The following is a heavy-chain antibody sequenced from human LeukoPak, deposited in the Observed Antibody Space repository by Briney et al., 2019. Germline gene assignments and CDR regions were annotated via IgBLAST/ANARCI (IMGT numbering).Heavy chain of an antibody. D-gene: IGHD1-1*01. V-gene: IGHV3-33*01. CDR3: ARDSQYNWKRDYYYGMDV. CDR2: IWYDGGNK. Sequence: TGGSLRLSCAASGFTFSSYGMHWVGQAPGKGLEWVAVIWYDGGNKYYADSVKGRFTISRDNSKNTLYLQMNSLRAEDTAVYYCARDSQYNWKRDYYYGMDVWGQGTTVTVSS. J-gene: IGHJ6*02. CDR1: GFTFSSYG.